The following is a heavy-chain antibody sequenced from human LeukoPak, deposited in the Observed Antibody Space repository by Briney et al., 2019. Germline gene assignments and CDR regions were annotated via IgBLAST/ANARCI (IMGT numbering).Heavy chain of an antibody. CDR3: ARANTYDSNYYYGMDV. D-gene: IGHD5-12*01. Sequence: SGGSLRLSCAASGFTFHNNGMSWVRQAPGKGLEWVSAISGSSRSTYHAESVKGRFTISRDNSKNTLYLQMNSLRAEDTAVYYCARANTYDSNYYYGMDVWGQGTTVTVSS. V-gene: IGHV3-23*01. CDR2: ISGSSRST. J-gene: IGHJ6*02. CDR1: GFTFHNNG.